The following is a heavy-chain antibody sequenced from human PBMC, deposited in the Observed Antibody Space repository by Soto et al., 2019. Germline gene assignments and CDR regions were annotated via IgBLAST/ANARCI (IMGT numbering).Heavy chain of an antibody. Sequence: LRLSCAASGFTFRGYGMHWVRQAPGRGLEWVALISYDGSIKYYADSVRGRFTISRDNSKNTLYLQMNSLRAEDTAVYYCANSEYSRYKNIDVWGQGTTVTVSS. V-gene: IGHV3-30*18. J-gene: IGHJ6*02. D-gene: IGHD5-18*01. CDR3: ANSEYSRYKNIDV. CDR1: GFTFRGYG. CDR2: ISYDGSIK.